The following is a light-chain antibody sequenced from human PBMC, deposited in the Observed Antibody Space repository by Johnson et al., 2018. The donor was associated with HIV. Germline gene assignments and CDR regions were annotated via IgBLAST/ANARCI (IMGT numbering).Light chain of an antibody. CDR3: GTWDDSLSALYV. Sequence: SVLTQPPSVSAAPGQKVTISCSGSSSSIGNNYVSWYQQLPGTAPKLLIYESNKRPSGIPDLFSGSKSGTSATLGITGLQTGDEADYYCGTWDDSLSALYVFGTGTKVTVL. CDR2: ESN. CDR1: SSSIGNNY. J-gene: IGLJ1*01. V-gene: IGLV1-51*02.